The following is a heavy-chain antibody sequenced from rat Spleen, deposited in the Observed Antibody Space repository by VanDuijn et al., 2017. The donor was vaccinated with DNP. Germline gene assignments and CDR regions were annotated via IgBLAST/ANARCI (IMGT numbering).Heavy chain of an antibody. J-gene: IGHJ2*01. CDR3: TRGPIYYSSSYIPDY. CDR1: GFTFRDHN. CDR2: ISYDGSST. D-gene: IGHD1-2*01. V-gene: IGHV5-7*01. Sequence: EVQLVESGGGLVQPGRSLKLSCAASGFTFRDHNMAWVRQAPKKGLEWVATISYDGSSTYYRDSVKGRFIISRDNAKSTLYLQMDSLRSEDTATYYCTRGPIYYSSSYIPDYWGQGVMVTVSS.